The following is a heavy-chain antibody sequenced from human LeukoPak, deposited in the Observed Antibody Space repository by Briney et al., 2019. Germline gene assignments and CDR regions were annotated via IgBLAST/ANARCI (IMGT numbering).Heavy chain of an antibody. D-gene: IGHD5-12*01. CDR3: AQGRGFSAYA. Sequence: GGSLRLSCAASGFTFSSYAMSWVRQAPGKGLEWVSTIGGSGGSTYYADSVKGRFTISRDNSKNTLYLQMNSLRVDDTAVYFCAQGRGFSAYAWGQGTLVPVSS. CDR1: GFTFSSYA. J-gene: IGHJ4*02. CDR2: IGGSGGST. V-gene: IGHV3-23*01.